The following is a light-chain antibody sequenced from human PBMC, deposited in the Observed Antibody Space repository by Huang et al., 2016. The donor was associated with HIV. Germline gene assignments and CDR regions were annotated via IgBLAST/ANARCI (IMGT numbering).Light chain of an antibody. Sequence: NQTPLSLSVTPGQPASISCKSSQSLLHSDGKTYLYWYVQNAVYSPQLLMYEGSNRFSGVPERFSGSGSGTSFTLKISRVEAEDVGIYYCMQGIHLSSPFGGGTKIEI. J-gene: IGKJ4*01. CDR1: QSLLHSDGKTY. CDR3: MQGIHLSSP. V-gene: IGKV2-29*02. CDR2: EGS.